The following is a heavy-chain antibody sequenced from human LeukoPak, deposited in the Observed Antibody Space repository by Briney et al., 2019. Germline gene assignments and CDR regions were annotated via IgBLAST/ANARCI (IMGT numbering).Heavy chain of an antibody. J-gene: IGHJ4*02. V-gene: IGHV3-30*03. Sequence: GGSLRLSCAASGFTFSSYGMHWVRQAPGKGLEWVAVISYDGSNKYYADSVKGRFTISRDNSKNTLYLQMNSLRAEDTAVYFCAHTLGVTDYWGQGTLVTVSS. D-gene: IGHD3-10*01. CDR1: GFTFSSYG. CDR2: ISYDGSNK. CDR3: AHTLGVTDY.